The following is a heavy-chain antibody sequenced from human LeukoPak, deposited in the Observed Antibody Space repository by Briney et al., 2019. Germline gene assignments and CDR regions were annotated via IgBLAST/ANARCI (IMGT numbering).Heavy chain of an antibody. Sequence: PGGSLRLSCAASGFTFSSYAMSWVRQAPGKGLEWVSAISGSGGSTYYADSVKGRFTISRDNSKNPLYLQMNSLRAEDTAVYSCAKVLTGMGGSYGYGGDYWGQGTLVTVSS. CDR2: ISGSGGST. CDR3: AKVLTGMGGSYGYGGDY. V-gene: IGHV3-23*01. J-gene: IGHJ4*02. CDR1: GFTFSSYA. D-gene: IGHD5-18*01.